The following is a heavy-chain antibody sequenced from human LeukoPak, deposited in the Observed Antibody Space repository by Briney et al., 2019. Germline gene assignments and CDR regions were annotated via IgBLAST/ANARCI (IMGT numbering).Heavy chain of an antibody. V-gene: IGHV4-59*01. CDR2: IHYSGNT. CDR1: GGSISGYY. CDR3: ARRGYGDERWIDY. J-gene: IGHJ4*02. D-gene: IGHD4-17*01. Sequence: PSETLSLTCTVSGGSISGYYWSWIRQTPGKGLAWIGYIHYSGNTNYNPSLKSRVTMSVDTSKNQFSLQLSSVTAADTAIYFCARRGYGDERWIDYWGQGTLVTVSS.